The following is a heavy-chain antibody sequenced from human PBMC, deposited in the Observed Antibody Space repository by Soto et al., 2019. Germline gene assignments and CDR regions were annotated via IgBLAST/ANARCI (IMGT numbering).Heavy chain of an antibody. D-gene: IGHD3-22*01. CDR2: ISSSSSTI. J-gene: IGHJ4*02. V-gene: IGHV3-48*02. Sequence: LRLSCAASGFTFSSYSMNWVRQAPGKGLEWVSYISSSSSTIYYADSVKGRFTISRDNAKNSLYLQMNSLRDEDTAVYYCARDFDYYDSSGYYPYYFDYWGQGTLVTVSS. CDR3: ARDFDYYDSSGYYPYYFDY. CDR1: GFTFSSYS.